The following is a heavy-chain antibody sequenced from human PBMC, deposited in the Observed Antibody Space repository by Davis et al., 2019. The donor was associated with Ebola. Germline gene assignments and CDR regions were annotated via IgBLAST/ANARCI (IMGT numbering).Heavy chain of an antibody. Sequence: AASVKVSCKASGYTFTSYGISWVRQAPGQGLEWMGWISAYNGNTNYAQKFQGRVTMTRNTSISTAYMELSSLRSEDTAVYYCTRGRDCTNGVCYKAHWFDSWGLGTLVTVSS. CDR3: TRGRDCTNGVCYKAHWFDS. CDR2: ISAYNGNT. J-gene: IGHJ5*01. CDR1: GYTFTSYG. D-gene: IGHD2-8*01. V-gene: IGHV1-18*04.